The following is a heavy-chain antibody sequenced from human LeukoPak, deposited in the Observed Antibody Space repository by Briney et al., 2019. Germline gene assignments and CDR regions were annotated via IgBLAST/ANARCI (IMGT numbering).Heavy chain of an antibody. Sequence: GGSLRLSCAASGFTLSTYWMSWVRQAPGKGLEWVANIKQDGSRKYYVDSVKGRFTISRDNAKNSLSLQMNSLRAEDTAVYYCARPRVGATGWFDPWGQGTLVTVSS. CDR2: IKQDGSRK. CDR1: GFTLSTYW. V-gene: IGHV3-7*01. J-gene: IGHJ5*02. CDR3: ARPRVGATGWFDP. D-gene: IGHD1-26*01.